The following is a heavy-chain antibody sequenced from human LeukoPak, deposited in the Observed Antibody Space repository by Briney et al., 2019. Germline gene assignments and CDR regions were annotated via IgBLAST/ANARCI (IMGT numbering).Heavy chain of an antibody. CDR1: AFTASSDS. D-gene: IGHD4/OR15-4a*01. J-gene: IGHJ4*02. CDR2: IYSGGST. Sequence: GGSLRLSCTVSAFTASSDSVSWVRQAPGKGLEWVSFIYSGGSTHYSDSVKGRFTISRANSKNTLYLQMNSLRAEDTAVYYCARRAGAYSLPYVYWGQGTLVSVSS. V-gene: IGHV3-53*01. CDR3: ARRAGAYSLPYVY.